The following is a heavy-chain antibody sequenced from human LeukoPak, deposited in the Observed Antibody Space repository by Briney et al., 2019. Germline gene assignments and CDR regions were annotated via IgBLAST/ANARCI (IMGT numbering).Heavy chain of an antibody. V-gene: IGHV4-34*01. CDR2: INHSGST. Sequence: PETLSLTRAVYGGSFSGYYWSWIRQPPGKGLEWIGEINHSGSTNYNPSLKSRVTISVDTSKNQFSLKLSSVTAADTAVYYCARGSGLRYFDWLLSQNWFDPWGQGTLVTVSS. D-gene: IGHD3-9*01. CDR1: GGSFSGYY. J-gene: IGHJ5*02. CDR3: ARGSGLRYFDWLLSQNWFDP.